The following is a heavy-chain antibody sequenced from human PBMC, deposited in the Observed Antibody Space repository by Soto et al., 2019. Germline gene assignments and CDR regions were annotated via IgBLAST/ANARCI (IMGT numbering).Heavy chain of an antibody. CDR2: ISSSGSTI. CDR3: ARGRYFDWLLYPTSDY. CDR1: GFTFSDYY. J-gene: IGHJ4*02. Sequence: GGSLRLSCAASGFTFSDYYMSWIRQAPGKGLEWVSYISSSGSTIYYADSVKGRFTISRDNAKNSLYLQMNSLRAEDTAVYYCARGRYFDWLLYPTSDYWGQGTLVTVSS. V-gene: IGHV3-11*01. D-gene: IGHD3-9*01.